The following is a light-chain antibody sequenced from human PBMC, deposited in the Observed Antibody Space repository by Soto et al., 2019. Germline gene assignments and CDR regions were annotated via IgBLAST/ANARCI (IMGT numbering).Light chain of an antibody. CDR1: SSDVGGYNY. V-gene: IGLV2-14*01. CDR2: DVS. Sequence: QSALTQPASVSGSPGPSIAISCTGTSSDVGGYNYVSWYQQHPGKTPNLMIYDVSNRPSGVSNRFSGSKSGNTASLPISGLQAEDEADYYCSSYTSSSTWVFGGGTQLTVL. J-gene: IGLJ3*02. CDR3: SSYTSSSTWV.